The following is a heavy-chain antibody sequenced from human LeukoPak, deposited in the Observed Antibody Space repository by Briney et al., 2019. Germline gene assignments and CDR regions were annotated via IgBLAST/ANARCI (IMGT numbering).Heavy chain of an antibody. CDR1: GGSFSGYY. D-gene: IGHD3-10*01. Sequence: SETLSLTCAVYGGSFSGYYWSWIRQPPGKGLEWIGEINHSGSTNYNPSLKSRVTISVDTSKNQFSLKLSSVTAADTAVYYCARGKRFVVRGVITLPNPYGMDVWGQGTTVTVSS. CDR3: ARGKRFVVRGVITLPNPYGMDV. J-gene: IGHJ6*02. V-gene: IGHV4-34*01. CDR2: INHSGST.